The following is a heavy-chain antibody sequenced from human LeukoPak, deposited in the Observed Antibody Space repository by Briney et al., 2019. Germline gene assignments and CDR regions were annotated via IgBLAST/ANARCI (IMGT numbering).Heavy chain of an antibody. V-gene: IGHV4-38-2*02. CDR3: ARDRANSYDSSGYYFSDY. CDR2: IYHSGST. J-gene: IGHJ4*02. CDR1: GYSISSGYY. Sequence: SETLSLTCAVSGYSISSGYYWGWVRQPPGKGLEWIGSIYHSGSTYYNPSLKSRVTISVDTSKNQFSLKLSSVTAADTAVYYCARDRANSYDSSGYYFSDYWGQGTLVTVSS. D-gene: IGHD3-22*01.